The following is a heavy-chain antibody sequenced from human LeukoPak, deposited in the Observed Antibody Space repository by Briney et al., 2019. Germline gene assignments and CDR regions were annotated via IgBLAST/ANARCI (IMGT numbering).Heavy chain of an antibody. CDR3: ARETFIAAPPGYFDY. J-gene: IGHJ4*02. Sequence: SQTLSLTCTVSGGSISSGGYYWSWIRQHPGKGLEWIGYIYYSGSTYYNPSLKSRVTISVDTSKNQFPLKLSSVTAADTAVYYCARETFIAAPPGYFDYWGQGTLVTVSS. D-gene: IGHD6-6*01. V-gene: IGHV4-31*03. CDR1: GGSISSGGYY. CDR2: IYYSGST.